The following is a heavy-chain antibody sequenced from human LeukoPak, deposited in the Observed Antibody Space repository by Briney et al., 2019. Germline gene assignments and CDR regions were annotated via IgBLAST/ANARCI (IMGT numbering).Heavy chain of an antibody. D-gene: IGHD1-26*01. J-gene: IGHJ4*02. CDR3: VVGARGYFDY. Sequence: SETLSLTCAVYGGSFSGYYWSWIRQPPGKGLEWIGEINHSGSTNYNPSLKSRVTISGDTSKNQFSLKLSSVTAADTAVYYCVVGARGYFDYWGQGTLVSVSS. V-gene: IGHV4-34*01. CDR1: GGSFSGYY. CDR2: INHSGST.